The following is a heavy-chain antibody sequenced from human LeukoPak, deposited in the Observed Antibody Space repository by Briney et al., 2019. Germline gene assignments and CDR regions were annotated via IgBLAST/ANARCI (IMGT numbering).Heavy chain of an antibody. Sequence: ASVKVSCKASGYTFTSYDINWVRQATGQGPEWMGWMNPNSGNTGYAQKFQGRVTITRNTSISTAYMELSSLRSEDTAVYYCARAPTKQWLVLGYYFDYWGQGTLVTVSS. D-gene: IGHD6-19*01. CDR1: GYTFTSYD. J-gene: IGHJ4*02. V-gene: IGHV1-8*03. CDR3: ARAPTKQWLVLGYYFDY. CDR2: MNPNSGNT.